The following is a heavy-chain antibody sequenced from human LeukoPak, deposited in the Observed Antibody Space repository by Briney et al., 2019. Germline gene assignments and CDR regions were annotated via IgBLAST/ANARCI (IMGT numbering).Heavy chain of an antibody. CDR2: IYSGGST. CDR3: ARVVEDYYDSSGYCRN. D-gene: IGHD3-22*01. V-gene: IGHV3-53*01. Sequence: GGSLRLSCAASGFTVSSNYMSWFRQAPGKGLEWVSVIYSGGSTYYADSVKGRFTISRDNSKNTLYLQMNSLRAEDTAVYYCARVVEDYYDSSGYCRNWGQGTLVTVSS. CDR1: GFTVSSNY. J-gene: IGHJ4*02.